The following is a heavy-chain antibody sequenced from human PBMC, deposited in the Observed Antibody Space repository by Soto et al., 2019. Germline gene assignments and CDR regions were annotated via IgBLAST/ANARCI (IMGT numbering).Heavy chain of an antibody. J-gene: IGHJ5*02. CDR1: GYTFTNYY. V-gene: IGHV1-2*02. D-gene: IGHD1-1*01. Sequence: QVQLVQSGAEVKRPGASVKVSCKTSGYTFTNYYMHWVRQAPGQGLECMGWINPSSGGTMFAQKCQGRVTMTRDTSITTVYMELTSLTSDDTAVYYCARGSNWNSNWFDPWGQGTLVTVSS. CDR3: ARGSNWNSNWFDP. CDR2: INPSSGGT.